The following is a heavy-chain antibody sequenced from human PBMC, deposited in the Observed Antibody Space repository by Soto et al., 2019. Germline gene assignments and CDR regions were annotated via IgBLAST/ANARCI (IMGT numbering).Heavy chain of an antibody. D-gene: IGHD2-15*01. CDR3: EREGRYCSGGSCYSPDAFDI. Sequence: ASVKVSCKASGGTFNSYTISWVRQAPGQGLDWMGRIIPILGIANYAQKFQGRVTITADKSTSTAYMELSSLRSEDTAVYYCEREGRYCSGGSCYSPDAFDIWGQGTMVNVSS. V-gene: IGHV1-69*04. J-gene: IGHJ3*02. CDR1: GGTFNSYT. CDR2: IIPILGIA.